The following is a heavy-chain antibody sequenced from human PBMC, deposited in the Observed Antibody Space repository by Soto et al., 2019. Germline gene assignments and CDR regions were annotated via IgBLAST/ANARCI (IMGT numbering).Heavy chain of an antibody. D-gene: IGHD1-26*01. CDR2: ISWNSGSI. V-gene: IGHV3-9*01. Sequence: GGSLRLSCAASGFTFDDYAMHWVRQAPGKGLEWVSGISWNSGSIGYADSVKGRFTISRDNAKNSLYLQMNSLRAEDTALYYCAKEQIVGAKGFDYWGQGTLVTVSS. CDR3: AKEQIVGAKGFDY. CDR1: GFTFDDYA. J-gene: IGHJ4*02.